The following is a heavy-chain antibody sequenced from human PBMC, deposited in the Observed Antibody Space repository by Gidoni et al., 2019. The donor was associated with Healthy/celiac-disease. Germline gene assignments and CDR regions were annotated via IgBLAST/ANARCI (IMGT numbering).Heavy chain of an antibody. V-gene: IGHV3-30-3*01. CDR1: GFTFSSYA. CDR3: ARDRTQFDY. J-gene: IGHJ4*02. CDR2: ISYDGSNK. Sequence: QVQLVESGGGVVQPGRSLRLSCAASGFTFSSYAMHWVRQAPGKGLEWVAVISYDGSNKYYADSVKGRFTISRDNSKNTLYLQMNSLRAEDTAVYYCARDRTQFDYWGQGTLVTVSS.